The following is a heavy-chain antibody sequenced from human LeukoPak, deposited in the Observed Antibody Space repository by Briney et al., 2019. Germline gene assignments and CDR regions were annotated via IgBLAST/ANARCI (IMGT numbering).Heavy chain of an antibody. D-gene: IGHD2-15*01. J-gene: IGHJ5*02. CDR3: ARDGGYCSGGSCYPHNWFDP. CDR1: GYTFTGYY. Sequence: GASVKVSCKASGYTFTGYYMHWVRQAPGQGLEWMGWINPNSGGTNYAQKFQGRVTMTRDTSISTAYMELSRLRSDDTAVYYCARDGGYCSGGSCYPHNWFDPWGQGTLVTVSS. CDR2: INPNSGGT. V-gene: IGHV1-2*02.